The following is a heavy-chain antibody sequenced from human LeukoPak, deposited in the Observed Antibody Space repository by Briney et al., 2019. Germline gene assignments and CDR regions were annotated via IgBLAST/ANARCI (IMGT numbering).Heavy chain of an antibody. CDR1: GGSISSSSYY. CDR2: IYYGGST. Sequence: SETLSLTCTVSGGSISSSSYYWGWIRQPPGKGLEWIGSIYYGGSTYYNSSLKSRVTISVDTSKNQFSLRVSSVTAADTAVYYCARDAGHQLSRRNYYAMDVWGQGTTVTVSS. CDR3: ARDAGHQLSRRNYYAMDV. J-gene: IGHJ6*02. V-gene: IGHV4-39*07. D-gene: IGHD2-2*01.